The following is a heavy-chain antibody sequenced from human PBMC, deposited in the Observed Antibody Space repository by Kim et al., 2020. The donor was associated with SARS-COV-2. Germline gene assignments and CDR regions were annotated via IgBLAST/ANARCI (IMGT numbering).Heavy chain of an antibody. J-gene: IGHJ4*02. Sequence: AQKFPGRVTMTRNTSMSTVYMELSSLRSKDTAVYDCARGKLPTGKSFDYWGQGTLVTVSS. V-gene: IGHV1-8*01. CDR3: ARGKLPTGKSFDY. D-gene: IGHD1-1*01.